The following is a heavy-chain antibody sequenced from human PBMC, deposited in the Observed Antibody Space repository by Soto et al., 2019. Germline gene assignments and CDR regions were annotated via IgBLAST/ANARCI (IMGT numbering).Heavy chain of an antibody. J-gene: IGHJ4*02. CDR2: ISGSGGST. V-gene: IGHV3-23*01. Sequence: GSLRLSCVASGFTFSSYAMSWVRQAPGKGLEWVSAISGSGGSTYYADSVKGRFTISRDNSKNTLYLQMNSLRAEDTAVYYCAKGPHVLLWFGELPYFDYWGQGTLVTVSS. CDR3: AKGPHVLLWFGELPYFDY. D-gene: IGHD3-10*01. CDR1: GFTFSSYA.